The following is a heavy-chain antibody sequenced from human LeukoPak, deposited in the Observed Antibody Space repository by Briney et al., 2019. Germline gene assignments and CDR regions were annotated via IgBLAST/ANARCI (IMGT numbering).Heavy chain of an antibody. CDR3: ARRGMVRGVIYYYYYMDV. J-gene: IGHJ6*03. D-gene: IGHD3-10*01. CDR1: GYSISSGYY. V-gene: IGHV4-38-2*02. CDR2: IYYSGST. Sequence: SQTLSLTCTVSGYSISSGYYWGWIRQPPGKGLEWIGSIYYSGSTYYNPSLKSRVTISVDTSKNQFSLKLSSVTAADTAVYYCARRGMVRGVIYYYYYMDVWGKGTTVTISS.